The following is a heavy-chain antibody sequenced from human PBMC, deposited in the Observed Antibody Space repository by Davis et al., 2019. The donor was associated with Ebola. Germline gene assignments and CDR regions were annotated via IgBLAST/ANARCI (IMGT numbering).Heavy chain of an antibody. J-gene: IGHJ6*02. D-gene: IGHD5-12*01. CDR3: ATDRGSGYLDYYYGMDV. CDR1: GYTLTELS. CDR2: FDPEDGET. V-gene: IGHV1-24*01. Sequence: ASVKVSCKVSGYTLTELSMHWVRQAPGKGLEWMGGFDPEDGETIYAQKFQGRVTMTEDTSTDTAYMELSSLRSEDTAVYYCATDRGSGYLDYYYGMDVWGQGTTVTVSS.